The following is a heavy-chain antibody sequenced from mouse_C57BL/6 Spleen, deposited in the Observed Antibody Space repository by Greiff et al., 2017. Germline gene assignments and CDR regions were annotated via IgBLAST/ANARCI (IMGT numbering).Heavy chain of an antibody. V-gene: IGHV1-80*01. J-gene: IGHJ2*01. D-gene: IGHD3-3*01. CDR1: GYAFSSYW. Sequence: ESGAELVKPGASVKISCKASGYAFSSYWMNWVKQRPGKGLEWIGQIYPGDGDTNYNGKFKGKATLTADKSSSTAYMQLSSLTSEDSAVYFCARGTYHFYFDYWGQGTTLTVAS. CDR2: IYPGDGDT. CDR3: ARGTYHFYFDY.